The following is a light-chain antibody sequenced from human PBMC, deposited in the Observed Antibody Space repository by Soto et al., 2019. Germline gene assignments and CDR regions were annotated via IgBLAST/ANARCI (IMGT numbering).Light chain of an antibody. CDR3: QSYDCSLSGYV. CDR2: GNT. V-gene: IGLV1-40*01. CDR1: SSNIGARYD. Sequence: QSVLTQPPSVSGAPGQRVTISCTGSSSNIGARYDVHWYQQLPGTAPKLLIYGNTNRPSGVPDRFSGSNSGTSGSLAITGLQDEDEADYYCQSYDCSLSGYVFGTGTKGTVL. J-gene: IGLJ1*01.